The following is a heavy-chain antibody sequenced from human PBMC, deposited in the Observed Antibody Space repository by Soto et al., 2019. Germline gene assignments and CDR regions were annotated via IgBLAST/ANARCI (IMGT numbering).Heavy chain of an antibody. V-gene: IGHV1-2*04. Sequence: QVQLVQSGAEVKKPGASVKVSCKASGYTFTGYYMHWVRQAPGQGLEWMGWINPNSGGTNYAQKFQGWVTXXXXXXXXXXXXXXXXXXXXXXXXYYCATGRIAAAGIDEYYFDYWGQGTLVTVSS. J-gene: IGHJ4*02. D-gene: IGHD6-13*01. CDR2: INPNSGGT. CDR1: GYTFTGYY. CDR3: ATGRIAAAGIDEYYFDY.